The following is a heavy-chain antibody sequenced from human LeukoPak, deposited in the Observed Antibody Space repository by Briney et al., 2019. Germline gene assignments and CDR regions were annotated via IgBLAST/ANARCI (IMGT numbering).Heavy chain of an antibody. Sequence: GGSLRLSCAASGFTFSSYWMSWVRQAPGKGLEWVANINQDGSEKYYVDSVKGRFTISRDNAKNSLYLQMNSLRAEYTAVYYCARDLAVAPMGYFDIWGQGTMVTVSS. CDR1: GFTFSSYW. J-gene: IGHJ3*02. D-gene: IGHD6-19*01. CDR2: INQDGSEK. CDR3: ARDLAVAPMGYFDI. V-gene: IGHV3-7*01.